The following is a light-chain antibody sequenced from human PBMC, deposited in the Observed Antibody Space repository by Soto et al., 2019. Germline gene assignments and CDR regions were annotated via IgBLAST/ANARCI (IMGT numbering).Light chain of an antibody. Sequence: DIQMTQSPSSLSASVGDRVTITCRASQGISNYLAWYQQKPGTVPKLLIYVASTLQSGVPSRFSGSGSGTDFTLTISSPQPEHVATYYCQKYNSAPRTFGQGTKVEIQ. V-gene: IGKV1-27*01. CDR1: QGISNY. CDR3: QKYNSAPRT. J-gene: IGKJ1*01. CDR2: VAS.